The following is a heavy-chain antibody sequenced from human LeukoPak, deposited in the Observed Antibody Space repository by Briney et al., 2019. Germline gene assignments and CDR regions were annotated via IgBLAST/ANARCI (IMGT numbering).Heavy chain of an antibody. CDR2: IYYSGST. Sequence: PSETLSLTCTVSGGPISSYYWSWIRQPPGKGLEWIGYIYYSGSTNYNPSLKSRVTISVDTSKNQFSLKLSSVTAADTAVYYCGGAGYYYYYYYMDVWGKGTTVTVSS. J-gene: IGHJ6*03. CDR1: GGPISSYY. V-gene: IGHV4-59*01. CDR3: GGAGYYYYYYYMDV. D-gene: IGHD2-15*01.